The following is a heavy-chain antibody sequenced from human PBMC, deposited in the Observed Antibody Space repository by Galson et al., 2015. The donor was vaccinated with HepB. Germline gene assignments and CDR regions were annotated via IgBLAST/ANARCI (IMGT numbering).Heavy chain of an antibody. D-gene: IGHD3-3*01. CDR1: GFIFSRYG. J-gene: IGHJ6*03. Sequence: SLRLSCAASGFIFSRYGMHWVRQAPGKGLEWMTVIWYDGSNKNYADSVKGRFTISRDNSKNTLYLQMNSLRVEDTAVYYCARSPPSYDFWSGYHYYYYYMDVWGKGTTVTVSS. CDR3: ARSPPSYDFWSGYHYYYYYMDV. V-gene: IGHV3-33*01. CDR2: IWYDGSNK.